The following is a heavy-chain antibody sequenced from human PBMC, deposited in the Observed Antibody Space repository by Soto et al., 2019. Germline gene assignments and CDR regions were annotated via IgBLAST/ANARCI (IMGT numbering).Heavy chain of an antibody. Sequence: LSLTCAVYGGSFSGYYWSWIRQPPGKGLEWIGEINHSGSTNYNPSLKSRVTISVDTSKNQFSLKLSSVTAADTAVYYCARVRHENYDFGSGYYYYYGMDVWGQGTTVTVSS. CDR3: ARVRHENYDFGSGYYYYYGMDV. CDR2: INHSGST. D-gene: IGHD3-3*01. J-gene: IGHJ6*02. V-gene: IGHV4-34*01. CDR1: GGSFSGYY.